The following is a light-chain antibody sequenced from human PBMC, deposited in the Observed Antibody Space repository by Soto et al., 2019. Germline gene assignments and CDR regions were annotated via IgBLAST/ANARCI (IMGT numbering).Light chain of an antibody. J-gene: IGLJ2*01. CDR3: CSYAGSSTFLV. CDR1: SSDVGSYNL. Sequence: QSALTQPASVSGSPGQSITISCTGTSSDVGSYNLVSWYQQHPDKAPKLIIYDGGKRPSGVSNRFSGSKSGNTASLTISGLQAEDEADYYCCSYAGSSTFLVFGGGTKLTVL. V-gene: IGLV2-23*03. CDR2: DGG.